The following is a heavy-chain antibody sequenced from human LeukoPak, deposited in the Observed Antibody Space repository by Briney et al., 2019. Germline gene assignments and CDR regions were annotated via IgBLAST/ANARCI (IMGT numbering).Heavy chain of an antibody. CDR2: ISGSGSST. CDR3: AKRTEAFSFDN. Sequence: GGSLSLSCAASGLTFSSYAMSWVRQAPGKGLEWVSLISGSGSSTYYADSVKGRFTISRDNSKNTMYLQVNSLRAEDTAIYYCAKRTEAFSFDNWGQGTLVTVSS. J-gene: IGHJ4*02. V-gene: IGHV3-23*01. CDR1: GLTFSSYA.